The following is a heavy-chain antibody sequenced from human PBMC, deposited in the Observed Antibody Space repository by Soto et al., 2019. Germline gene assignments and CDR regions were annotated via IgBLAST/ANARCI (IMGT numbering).Heavy chain of an antibody. J-gene: IGHJ4*02. D-gene: IGHD2-21*01. CDR2: ISYDGGTI. CDR3: AKSASESDDVVAD. Sequence: QVQLVESGGGVVQPGKSLRLSCATSGFTFNYYGFHWVRQAPGKGLEWVAVISYDGGTIYYADAVKGRFTISRDDSKDTVFLQMNRLRLEDTGFYYCAKSASESDDVVADWGQGTLVTVSS. V-gene: IGHV3-30*18. CDR1: GFTFNYYG.